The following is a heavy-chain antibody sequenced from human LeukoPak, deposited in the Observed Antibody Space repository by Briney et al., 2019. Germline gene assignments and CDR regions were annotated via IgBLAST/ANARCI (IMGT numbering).Heavy chain of an antibody. J-gene: IGHJ4*02. Sequence: ASVTDSFQASGYTFTGYYMHWVRQAPGQGLAWMGWINSNSCGTHYAQKFQGRVTITRERSSSTPYISLSRMRSDDTAVYYCARDYYDSSGYYYLLLYYFDSWGQRTLVTVSS. CDR2: INSNSCGT. CDR1: GYTFTGYY. V-gene: IGHV1-2*02. CDR3: ARDYYDSSGYYYLLLYYFDS. D-gene: IGHD3-22*01.